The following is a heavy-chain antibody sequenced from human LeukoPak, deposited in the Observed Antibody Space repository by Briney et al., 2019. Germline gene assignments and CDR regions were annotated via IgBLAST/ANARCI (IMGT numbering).Heavy chain of an antibody. CDR2: IYTSAST. J-gene: IGHJ6*03. Sequence: SETLSLTCTVSGGSISSYYWSWGRQPAGKGLGWIARIYTSASTTYNPSLNSRVSLSVDTSKNQFSLKLSSVTAADTAVYYCARGAYYYYYMDVWGKGTTVTVSS. CDR1: GGSISSYY. V-gene: IGHV4-4*07. CDR3: ARGAYYYYYMDV.